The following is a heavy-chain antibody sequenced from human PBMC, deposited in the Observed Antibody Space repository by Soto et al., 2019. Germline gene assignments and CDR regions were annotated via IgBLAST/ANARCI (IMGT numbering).Heavy chain of an antibody. Sequence: ITLKESGPTLVKPTQTLTLTCTLSGFSLSSSGVGVGWIRQPPGKALEWLALIYWDDDKRYSPSLKSRLTITKDTSKNQVVLTMTNMDPVDTATYYCARHYGSGNNHLWYFDLWGRGTLVTVSS. V-gene: IGHV2-5*02. CDR2: IYWDDDK. J-gene: IGHJ2*01. CDR3: ARHYGSGNNHLWYFDL. CDR1: GFSLSSSGVG. D-gene: IGHD3-10*01.